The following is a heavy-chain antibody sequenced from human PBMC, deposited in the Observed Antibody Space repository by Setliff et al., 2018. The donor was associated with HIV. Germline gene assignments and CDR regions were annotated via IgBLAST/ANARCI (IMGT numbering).Heavy chain of an antibody. J-gene: IGHJ4*02. V-gene: IGHV3-48*04. CDR2: ISGLGGGTI. CDR1: GFTFDSYS. Sequence: GGSLRLSCATSGFTFDSYSIIWVRQAPGKGLEWVSYISGLGGGTIYYADSVRGRFTISRDNAKNSLYLQMNSLRAEDTAVYYCASVLRYYGSGSYPFGYWGQGTLVTAPQ. D-gene: IGHD3-10*01. CDR3: ASVLRYYGSGSYPFGY.